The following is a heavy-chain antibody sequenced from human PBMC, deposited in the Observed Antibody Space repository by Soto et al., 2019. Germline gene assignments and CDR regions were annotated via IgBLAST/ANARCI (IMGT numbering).Heavy chain of an antibody. CDR2: ISYDGSNK. D-gene: IGHD5-12*01. Sequence: QVQLVESGGGVVQPGRSLRLSCAASGFTFSSYGMHWVRQAPGKGLEWVAVISYDGSNKYYADSVKGRFTISRDNSKNTLYLQMNSLRAEDTAVYYCANQPSGDGYNPDYWGQGTLVTVSS. V-gene: IGHV3-30*18. CDR1: GFTFSSYG. CDR3: ANQPSGDGYNPDY. J-gene: IGHJ4*02.